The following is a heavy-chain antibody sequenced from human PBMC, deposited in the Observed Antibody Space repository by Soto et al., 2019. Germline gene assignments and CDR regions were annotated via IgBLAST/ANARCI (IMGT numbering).Heavy chain of an antibody. J-gene: IGHJ6*02. CDR3: AREPTVTTSYYYYYYGMDV. V-gene: IGHV4-31*03. D-gene: IGHD4-4*01. Sequence: PSETLSLTCTFSGGSISSGGYYWSWIRQHPGKGLEWIGYIYYSGSTYYNPSLKSRVTISVDTSKNQFSLKLSSVTAADTAVYYCAREPTVTTSYYYYYYGMDVWGQGTTVTVSS. CDR1: GGSISSGGYY. CDR2: IYYSGST.